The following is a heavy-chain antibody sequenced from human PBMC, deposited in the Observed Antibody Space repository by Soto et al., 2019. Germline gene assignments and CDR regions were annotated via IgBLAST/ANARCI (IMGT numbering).Heavy chain of an antibody. CDR2: MSYDGSNE. V-gene: IGHV3-30*18. Sequence: QVQLVESGGGVVQPGRSLRLSCAASGFTFSHYAMHWVRQAPGKGLEWVALMSYDGSNEYYADSVKGRFTISRDNSKNTLYLQMNSLRAEDTAGYYCAKDGSHNFDDWGQGTLVTVSS. J-gene: IGHJ4*02. D-gene: IGHD1-26*01. CDR3: AKDGSHNFDD. CDR1: GFTFSHYA.